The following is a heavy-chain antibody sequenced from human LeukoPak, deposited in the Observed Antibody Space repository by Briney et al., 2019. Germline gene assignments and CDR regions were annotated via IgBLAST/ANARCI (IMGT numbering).Heavy chain of an antibody. Sequence: PGGSLRLSCAASGFTFNTYGLHWVRQAPGKGLEWVAFIRYNGNDNYYTDSVKGRFTISRDNSKNTLYLQMNSLRAEDTAVYYCAKGGIVHPFDIWGQGTMVTVSS. CDR2: IRYNGNDN. J-gene: IGHJ3*02. CDR1: GFTFNTYG. V-gene: IGHV3-30*02. CDR3: AKGGIVHPFDI. D-gene: IGHD1-26*01.